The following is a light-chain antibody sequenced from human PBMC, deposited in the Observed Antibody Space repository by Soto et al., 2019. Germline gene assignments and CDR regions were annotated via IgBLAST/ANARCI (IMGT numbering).Light chain of an antibody. CDR3: KKAKSFPIT. CDR2: SAS. J-gene: IGKJ5*01. V-gene: IGKV1-12*01. CDR1: QDIGNW. Sequence: DIQLTQSPPLMSTSVRDTVTITCRASQDIGNWMTWYQQKPGKATKLLIYSASTLVRGVPSRFSGSGSGTEFTLTISGLQPEDSLTYYCKKAKSFPITFGNGTRLGIK.